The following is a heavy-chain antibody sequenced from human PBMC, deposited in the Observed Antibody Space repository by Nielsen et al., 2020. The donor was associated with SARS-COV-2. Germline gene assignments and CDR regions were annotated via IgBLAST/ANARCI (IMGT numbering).Heavy chain of an antibody. Sequence: GESLKISCAASGFTFSSYAMSWVRQAPGKRLEWVSAISGSGGSTYYADSVKGQFTISRDNSKNTLYLQMNSLRAEDTAVYYCAKLGSDHALRLTYYFDYWGQGTLVTVSS. CDR1: GFTFSSYA. J-gene: IGHJ4*02. CDR2: ISGSGGST. D-gene: IGHD3-16*02. CDR3: AKLGSDHALRLTYYFDY. V-gene: IGHV3-23*01.